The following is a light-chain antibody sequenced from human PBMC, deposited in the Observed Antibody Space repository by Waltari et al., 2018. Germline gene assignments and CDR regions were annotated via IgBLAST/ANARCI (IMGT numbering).Light chain of an antibody. CDR2: GAS. V-gene: IGKV3-20*01. Sequence: EIVLTQSPGTLSLSLGDRDTVSCRASQSVSRALAWYQQKPGQAPRLLIYGASTRATGIPDRFSGSGSGTDFSLTISRLEPDDFAVYYCQHYLRLPVTFGQGTTVEI. J-gene: IGKJ1*01. CDR1: QSVSRA. CDR3: QHYLRLPVT.